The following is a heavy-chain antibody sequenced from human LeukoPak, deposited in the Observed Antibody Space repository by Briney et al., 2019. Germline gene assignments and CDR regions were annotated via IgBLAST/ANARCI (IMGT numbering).Heavy chain of an antibody. CDR2: IYYSGST. V-gene: IGHV4-31*03. D-gene: IGHD3-3*01. CDR1: GGSISSSSYY. Sequence: SETLSLTCTVSGGSISSSSYYWSWIRQHPGKGLEWIGYIYYSGSTYYNPSLKSRVTISVDTSKNQFSLKLSSVTAADTAVYYCARTLYDFWSGYQRPWFDYWGQGTLVTVSS. J-gene: IGHJ4*02. CDR3: ARTLYDFWSGYQRPWFDY.